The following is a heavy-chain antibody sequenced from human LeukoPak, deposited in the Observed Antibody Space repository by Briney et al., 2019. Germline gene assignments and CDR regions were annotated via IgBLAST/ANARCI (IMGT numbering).Heavy chain of an antibody. CDR1: GGSLSSGSDH. V-gene: IGHV4-39*07. CDR2: IYYSGST. CDR3: ARTGADSSGSISFLDY. D-gene: IGHD3-22*01. Sequence: PSQTLSLTCTVSGGSLSSGSDHWSWIRQPPGKGLEWIGSIYYSGSTYYNPSLKSRVTISVDTSKNQFSLKLSSVTAADTAVYYCARTGADSSGSISFLDYWGQGTLVTVSS. J-gene: IGHJ4*02.